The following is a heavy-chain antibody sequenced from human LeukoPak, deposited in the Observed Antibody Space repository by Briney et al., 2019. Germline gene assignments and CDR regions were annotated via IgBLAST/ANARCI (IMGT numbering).Heavy chain of an antibody. J-gene: IGHJ4*02. CDR2: IIPILGIA. CDR3: ARSLLYDSSGTYFDY. Sequence: ASVKVSFKASGGTFSSYAISWVRQAPGQGLEWMGRIIPILGIANYAQKFQGRVTITADKSTSTAYMELSSLRSEDTAVYYCARSLLYDSSGTYFDYWGQGTLVTVSS. CDR1: GGTFSSYA. V-gene: IGHV1-69*04. D-gene: IGHD3-22*01.